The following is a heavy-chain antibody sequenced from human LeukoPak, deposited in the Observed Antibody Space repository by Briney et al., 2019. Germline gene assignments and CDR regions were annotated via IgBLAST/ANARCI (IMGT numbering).Heavy chain of an antibody. J-gene: IGHJ4*02. Sequence: ASVKVSCKASGYTFTSYYMHWVRQAPGQGLESMGIINPSGGSTSYAQKFQGRVTMTRDTSTSTVYMELSSLRSEDTAVYYCASGPLRLRSWFYWGQGTLVTVSS. CDR2: INPSGGST. CDR3: ASGPLRLRSWFY. CDR1: GYTFTSYY. V-gene: IGHV1-46*03. D-gene: IGHD5-12*01.